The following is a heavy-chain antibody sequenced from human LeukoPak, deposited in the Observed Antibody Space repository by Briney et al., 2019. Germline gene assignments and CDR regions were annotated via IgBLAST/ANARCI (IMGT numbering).Heavy chain of an antibody. J-gene: IGHJ4*02. CDR3: ARARKKYYYDSSGYRDYFDY. V-gene: IGHV1-69*13. CDR1: GGAFSSYA. D-gene: IGHD3-22*01. Sequence: SVKVSCKASGGAFSSYAISWVRQVPGQGLEWMGGIIPIFGTANYAQKFQGRVTITADESTSTAYMELSSLRSEDTAVYYCARARKKYYYDSSGYRDYFDYWGQGTLVTVSS. CDR2: IIPIFGTA.